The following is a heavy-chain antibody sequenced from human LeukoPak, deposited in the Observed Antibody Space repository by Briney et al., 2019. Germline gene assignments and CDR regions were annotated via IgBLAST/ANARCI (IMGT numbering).Heavy chain of an antibody. J-gene: IGHJ4*02. Sequence: ASVKVSCKASGYTFTGYYMHWVRQAPGQGLEWMGWINPNSGGTKYAQKRQGWGTMTRDTSISTASLELSRRRSDDTSVCYCVRDRAYYDILAGYYEGPLFDYWGQGTLVTVSS. CDR2: INPNSGGT. V-gene: IGHV1-2*04. CDR1: GYTFTGYY. CDR3: VRDRAYYDILAGYYEGPLFDY. D-gene: IGHD3-9*01.